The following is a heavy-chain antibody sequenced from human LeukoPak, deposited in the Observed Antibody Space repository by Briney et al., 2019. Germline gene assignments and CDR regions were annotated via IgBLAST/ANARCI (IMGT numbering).Heavy chain of an antibody. CDR2: INPSGGDT. CDR1: GYTFTSYY. J-gene: IGHJ4*02. V-gene: IGHV1-46*01. CDR3: AREVMDNLRFDY. Sequence: ASVKVSCKASGYTFTSYYMHWVRQAPGQGLEWMGIINPSGGDTSYAQKFQGSLTMTRDTSTNTVYMELTSLRSGDTAVYYCAREVMDNLRFDYWGQGTLVTVSS. D-gene: IGHD1-14*01.